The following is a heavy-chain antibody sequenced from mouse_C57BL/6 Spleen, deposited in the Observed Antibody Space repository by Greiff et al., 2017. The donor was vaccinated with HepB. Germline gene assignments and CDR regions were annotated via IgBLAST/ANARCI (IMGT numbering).Heavy chain of an antibody. Sequence: VKLMESGAELVRPGASVTLSCKASGYTFTDYEMHWVKQTPVHGLEWIGAIDPETGGTAYNQKFKGKAILTADKSSSTAYMELRSLTSEDSAVYYCTREGITNYWGQGTTLTVSS. CDR1: GYTFTDYE. CDR3: TREGITNY. D-gene: IGHD1-1*01. V-gene: IGHV1-15*01. CDR2: IDPETGGT. J-gene: IGHJ2*01.